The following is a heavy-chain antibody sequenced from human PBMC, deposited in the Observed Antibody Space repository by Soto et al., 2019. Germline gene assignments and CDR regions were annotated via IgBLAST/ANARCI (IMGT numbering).Heavy chain of an antibody. D-gene: IGHD2-21*01. CDR3: ARDRLEIATIPTGVGR. CDR2: IWYDVSNK. J-gene: IGHJ4*02. V-gene: IGHV3-33*01. CDR1: GFTFSSYG. Sequence: QVQLVESGGGVVQPGRSLRLSCAASGFTFSSYGMHWVRQAPGKGLEWVAVIWYDVSNKYYADSVKGRFTISRDNSKNTLYLQMNSLRAEDTAVYYCARDRLEIATIPTGVGRWGQGTLVTVSS.